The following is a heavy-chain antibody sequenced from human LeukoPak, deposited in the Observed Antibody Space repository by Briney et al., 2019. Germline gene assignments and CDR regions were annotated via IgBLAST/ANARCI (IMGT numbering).Heavy chain of an antibody. V-gene: IGHV1-69*05. CDR2: LIPIFGAA. D-gene: IGHD3-22*01. CDR3: ARQGRDYYDSSGYYYQWGAFDI. CDR1: GGTFSSYA. Sequence: GASVKVSCKASGGTFSSYAISWVRQAPGQGREWMGVLIPIFGAANYAQKFQGRVTITTDESTSTAYMELSSLRSEDTAVYYCARQGRDYYDSSGYYYQWGAFDIWGQGTMATVSS. J-gene: IGHJ3*02.